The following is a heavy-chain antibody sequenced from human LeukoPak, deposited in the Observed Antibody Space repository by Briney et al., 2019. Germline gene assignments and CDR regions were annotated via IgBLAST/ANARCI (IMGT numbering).Heavy chain of an antibody. CDR3: ARAKNGIPFDY. V-gene: IGHV1-8*03. Sequence: ASVKVSXKASGYTFTSYDINWVRQATGQGLEWMGWMNPNSGNTGYAQKFQGRVTITRNTSISTAYMELSSLRSEDTAVYYCARAKNGIPFDYWGQGTLVTVSS. CDR2: MNPNSGNT. J-gene: IGHJ4*02. CDR1: GYTFTSYD. D-gene: IGHD2-21*01.